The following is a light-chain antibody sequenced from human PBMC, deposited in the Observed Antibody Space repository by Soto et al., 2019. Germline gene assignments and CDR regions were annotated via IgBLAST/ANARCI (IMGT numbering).Light chain of an antibody. V-gene: IGKV3-11*01. CDR3: QQRTNWPPAT. CDR2: DAS. Sequence: EIVLTQSPATLSLSPGERATLSCRASQSVVTSLAWYQQKPGQAPRLLIYDASNRATGIPARFSGSGSGTDFTLTISSLEPEDFAVYYCQQRTNWPPATFGGGTKVEIK. CDR1: QSVVTS. J-gene: IGKJ4*01.